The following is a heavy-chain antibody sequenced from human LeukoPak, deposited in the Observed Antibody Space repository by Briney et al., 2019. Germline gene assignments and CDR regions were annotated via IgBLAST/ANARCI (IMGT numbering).Heavy chain of an antibody. J-gene: IGHJ4*02. V-gene: IGHV1-18*01. Sequence: ASVNVSCKASGYTFTSYGISWVRPAPGQGLEWMGWISAYNGNTNYAQKLQGRVTMTTDTSTSTAYMELRSLRSDDTAVYYCARRESYNWNSYWGQGTLVTVSS. CDR2: ISAYNGNT. CDR3: ARRESYNWNSY. CDR1: GYTFTSYG. D-gene: IGHD1-1*01.